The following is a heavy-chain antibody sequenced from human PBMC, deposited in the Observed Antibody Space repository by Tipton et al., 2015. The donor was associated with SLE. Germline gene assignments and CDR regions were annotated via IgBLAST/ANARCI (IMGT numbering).Heavy chain of an antibody. CDR3: ARQQSGGYYYYGLDV. J-gene: IGHJ6*02. CDR1: GYSFTSYW. Sequence: VQLVQSGAEVKKPGESLKISCKGSGYSFTSYWIGWVRQMPGKGLEWMGIIYPGDSDTIYSPSFQGQVTISADESITTAYLQWSSLKASGTAMYYCARQQSGGYYYYGLDVWGQGTTVTVAS. CDR2: IYPGDSDT. V-gene: IGHV5-51*01. D-gene: IGHD1-26*01.